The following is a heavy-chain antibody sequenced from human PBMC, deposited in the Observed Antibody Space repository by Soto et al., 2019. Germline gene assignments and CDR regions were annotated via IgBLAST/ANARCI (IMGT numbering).Heavy chain of an antibody. CDR2: ISYDGSNK. D-gene: IGHD1-26*01. J-gene: IGHJ4*02. Sequence: QVQLVESGGGVVQPGRSLRLSCAASGFTFSSYAMHWVRQAPGKGLEWVAVISYDGSNKYYADSVKGRFTISRDNSKNTLYLQMNSLRAEDTAVYYCARDIASWSSRWYYFDYWGQGTLVTVSS. CDR3: ARDIASWSSRWYYFDY. V-gene: IGHV3-30-3*01. CDR1: GFTFSSYA.